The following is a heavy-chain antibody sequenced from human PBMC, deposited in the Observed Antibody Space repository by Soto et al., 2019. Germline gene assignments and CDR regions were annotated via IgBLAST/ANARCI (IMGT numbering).Heavy chain of an antibody. J-gene: IGHJ6*04. CDR1: GYNFTSYW. D-gene: IGHD2-15*01. Sequence: GESLKISCKGSGYNFTSYWISWVRQIPWKGLEWMGRIDPSDSYTNYSPSFQGHVTISADKSISTAYLQWSSLRASDTAMYYCARARYWPHGCGTDVWGKGTPVTGSS. V-gene: IGHV5-10-1*01. CDR3: ARARYWPHGCGTDV. CDR2: IDPSDSYT.